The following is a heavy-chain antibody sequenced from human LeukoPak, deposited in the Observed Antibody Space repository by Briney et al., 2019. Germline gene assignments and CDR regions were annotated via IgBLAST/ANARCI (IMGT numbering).Heavy chain of an antibody. CDR3: AREVGSTGWLDP. CDR1: GDSVSSNSAA. CDR2: TYYRSKWYD. Sequence: PSQTLSLTCAISGDSVSSNSAAWIWIRQSPSRGLEWLGRTYYRSKWYDDYPVSVKSRITINPDTSRNHFSLQLNSATPEDTAIYYCAREVGSTGWLDPWGQGTLVTVSS. V-gene: IGHV6-1*01. J-gene: IGHJ5*02. D-gene: IGHD1-26*01.